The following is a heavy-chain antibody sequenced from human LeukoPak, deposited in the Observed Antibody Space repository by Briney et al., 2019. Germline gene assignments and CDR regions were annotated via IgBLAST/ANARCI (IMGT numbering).Heavy chain of an antibody. V-gene: IGHV1-2*02. CDR1: GYTFTGYY. CDR2: INPNSGGT. CDR3: ARDYYDSSGYPLAGGFDY. Sequence: ASVKVSCKASGYTFTGYYMHWVRQAPGQGLEWMGWINPNSGGTNYAQKFQGRVTMTRDTSISTAYMEPSRLRSDDTAVYYCARDYYDSSGYPLAGGFDYWGQGTLVTVSS. D-gene: IGHD3-22*01. J-gene: IGHJ4*02.